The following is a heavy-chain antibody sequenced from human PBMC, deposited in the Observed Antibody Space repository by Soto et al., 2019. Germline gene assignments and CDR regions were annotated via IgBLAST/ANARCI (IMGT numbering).Heavy chain of an antibody. J-gene: IGHJ4*02. D-gene: IGHD3-10*01. V-gene: IGHV4-34*01. CDR3: ASFSSSGSAD. Sequence: SETLSLTCAVYGGSFSGYYWSWIRQPPGKGLEWIGEINHSGSTNYNPSLKSRATISVDTSKNQFSLKLSSVTAADTAVYYCASFSSSGSADWGQGTLVTVSS. CDR1: GGSFSGYY. CDR2: INHSGST.